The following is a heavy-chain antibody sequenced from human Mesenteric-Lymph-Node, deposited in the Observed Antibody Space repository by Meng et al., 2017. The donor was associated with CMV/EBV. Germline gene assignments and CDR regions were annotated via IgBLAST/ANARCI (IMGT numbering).Heavy chain of an antibody. CDR2: ISGSAYSV. CDR1: GFIFGTYS. J-gene: IGHJ4*02. Sequence: GGSLRLSCAASGFIFGTYSLTWVRQAPGKGLEWVSYISGSAYSVHYADSVKGRFTISRDNAKNALYLQMNSLRADDTAIYYCARGLTPGHTYGYADYWGQGTLVTVSS. CDR3: ARGLTPGHTYGYADY. D-gene: IGHD5-18*01. V-gene: IGHV3-48*04.